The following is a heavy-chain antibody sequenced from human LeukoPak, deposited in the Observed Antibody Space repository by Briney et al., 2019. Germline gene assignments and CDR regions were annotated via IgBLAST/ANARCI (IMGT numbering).Heavy chain of an antibody. CDR1: GGSFSGYY. J-gene: IGHJ5*01. CDR3: ARVGIASTDDNWFDS. D-gene: IGHD2-21*01. CDR2: INHSGST. Sequence: SETLSLTCAVYGGSFSGYYWSWIRQPPGKGLEWIGEINHSGSTNYNPSLKSRVTISVDTSKNQFSLKLSSVTAADTAVYYCARVGIASTDDNWFDSWGQGTLVTVSS. V-gene: IGHV4-34*01.